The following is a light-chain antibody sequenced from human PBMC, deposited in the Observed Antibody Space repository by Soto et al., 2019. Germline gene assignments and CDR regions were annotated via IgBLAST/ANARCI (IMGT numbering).Light chain of an antibody. Sequence: EIVLTQFPDTLSLSPGERATLSCRASQSVSRHLAWYQQKPGQAPRLLIYGASNRATGIPDRFSGSGSGTDFTLTISRLEPEDFAVYYCQQYGSSGTFGQGTKVDIK. CDR3: QQYGSSGT. CDR1: QSVSRH. V-gene: IGKV3-20*01. J-gene: IGKJ1*01. CDR2: GAS.